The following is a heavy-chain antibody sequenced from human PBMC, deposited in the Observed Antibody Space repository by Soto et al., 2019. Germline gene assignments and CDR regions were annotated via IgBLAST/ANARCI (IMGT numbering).Heavy chain of an antibody. CDR1: RYTFTSYY. J-gene: IGHJ6*02. CDR3: ARPGAGYCISTSCSNDYSYGMDV. CDR2: INPSGGST. Sequence: ASVKVSCKASRYTFTSYYMHWVRQAPGQGLEWMGIINPSGGSTSYAQKFQGRVTMTRDTSTSTVYMELGSLRSEDTAVYYCARPGAGYCISTSCSNDYSYGMDVWGQGTTVTVYS. D-gene: IGHD2-2*01. V-gene: IGHV1-46*01.